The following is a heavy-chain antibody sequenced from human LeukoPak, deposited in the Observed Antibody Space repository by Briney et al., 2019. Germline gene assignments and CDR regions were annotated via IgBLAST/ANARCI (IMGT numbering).Heavy chain of an antibody. Sequence: GASVKVSCKASGYTFTGYYMHWVRQAPGQGLEWMGWINPNSGGTNYAQKFQGRVTMTRDTSISTAYMELSRLRSNDTAVYYCARRVYSSVYGMDVWGQGTTVTVSS. CDR3: ARRVYSSVYGMDV. V-gene: IGHV1-2*02. D-gene: IGHD6-25*01. CDR1: GYTFTGYY. J-gene: IGHJ6*02. CDR2: INPNSGGT.